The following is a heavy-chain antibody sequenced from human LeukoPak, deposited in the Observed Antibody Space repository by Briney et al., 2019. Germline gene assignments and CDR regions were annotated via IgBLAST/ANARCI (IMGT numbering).Heavy chain of an antibody. CDR1: GFTFSSYD. D-gene: IGHD3-16*02. Sequence: GGSLRLSCAASGFTFSSYDMHWVRQATGKGLEWVSAIGTAGDTYYPGSVKGRFTISRENAKNSLYLQMNSLRAGDTAVYYCARDAVTYYDYIWGSYRYIWPLDYWGQGTLVTVSS. CDR3: ARDAVTYYDYIWGSYRYIWPLDY. J-gene: IGHJ4*02. CDR2: IGTAGDT. V-gene: IGHV3-13*01.